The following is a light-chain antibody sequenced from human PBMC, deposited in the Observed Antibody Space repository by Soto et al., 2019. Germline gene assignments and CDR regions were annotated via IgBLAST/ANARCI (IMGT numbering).Light chain of an antibody. V-gene: IGLV2-8*01. CDR1: SSDVGGYNF. CDR3: SSYADTNKLI. Sequence: QSALTQPPSASGSPGQSVTISCTGSSSDVGGYNFVSWYQQHPGKAPKLIIYEVNKRPSGVPDRFSGSKSCNTSSLTVSGLQAEDEADYYCSSYADTNKLIFGGGTKLTVL. CDR2: EVN. J-gene: IGLJ2*01.